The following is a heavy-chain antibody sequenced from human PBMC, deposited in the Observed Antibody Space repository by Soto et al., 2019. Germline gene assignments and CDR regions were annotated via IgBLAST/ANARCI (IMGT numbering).Heavy chain of an antibody. CDR3: ARSIAVAGTVYYFDY. D-gene: IGHD6-19*01. V-gene: IGHV4-34*01. Sequence: PSETLSLTCAVYGGSFSGYYWSWIRQPPGKGLEWIGEINHSGSTNYNPSLKSRVTISVDTSKNQFSLKLSSVTAADTAVYYCARSIAVAGTVYYFDYWGQGTLVTVSS. CDR1: GGSFSGYY. J-gene: IGHJ4*02. CDR2: INHSGST.